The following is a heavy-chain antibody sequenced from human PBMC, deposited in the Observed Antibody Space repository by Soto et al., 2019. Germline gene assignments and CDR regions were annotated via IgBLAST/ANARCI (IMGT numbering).Heavy chain of an antibody. V-gene: IGHV3-48*01. CDR3: ARGKRERIMITFGGVIAGDAFDI. Sequence: CLRLSVASARFTFISYSINFVRQAPGKGLEWVSYISSSSSTIYYADSVKGRFTISRDNAKNSLYLQMNSVRAEDTAVYYCARGKRERIMITFGGVIAGDAFDIWGQGTLVSVS. CDR1: RFTFISYS. D-gene: IGHD3-16*02. J-gene: IGHJ3*02. CDR2: ISSSSSTI.